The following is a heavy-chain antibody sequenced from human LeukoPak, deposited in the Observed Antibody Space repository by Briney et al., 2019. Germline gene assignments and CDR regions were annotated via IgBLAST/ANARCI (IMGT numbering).Heavy chain of an antibody. V-gene: IGHV4-39*06. CDR1: GRSISSSSYY. Sequence: SETLSLTCAVSGRSISSSSYYWGWIRQPPGKGLEWIGSINYRGSTYYNPSLKIRVTISVDKSKNQFTLNVNSVTAADTAVYYCARDLGYYGSGSYFDYWGQGTLVTVSS. D-gene: IGHD3-10*01. CDR3: ARDLGYYGSGSYFDY. CDR2: INYRGST. J-gene: IGHJ4*02.